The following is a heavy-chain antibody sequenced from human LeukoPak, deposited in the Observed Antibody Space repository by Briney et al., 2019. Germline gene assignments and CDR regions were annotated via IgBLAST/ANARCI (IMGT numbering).Heavy chain of an antibody. Sequence: PGGSLRLSCAASGFTFSTYGMHWVRQAPGKELECVAGIWEDGSNIYYADSVKGRFIISRDNPKNTLYLQMNSLRAEDTAVYYCARAGYNSGWYEYWGQGTLVTVSS. J-gene: IGHJ4*02. CDR3: ARAGYNSGWYEY. V-gene: IGHV3-33*01. CDR1: GFTFSTYG. D-gene: IGHD6-19*01. CDR2: IWEDGSNI.